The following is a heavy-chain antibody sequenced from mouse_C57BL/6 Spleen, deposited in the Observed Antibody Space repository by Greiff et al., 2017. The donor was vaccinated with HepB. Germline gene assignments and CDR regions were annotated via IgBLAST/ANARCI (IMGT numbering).Heavy chain of an antibody. Sequence: VKLMQPGAELVKPGASVKMSCKASGYTFTSYWITWVKQRPGQGLEWIGDIYPGSGSTNYNEKFKSKATLTVDTSSSTAYMQLSSLTSEDSAVYYCARIYDGYPYWYFDVWGTGTTVTVSS. CDR2: IYPGSGST. D-gene: IGHD2-3*01. V-gene: IGHV1-55*01. CDR3: ARIYDGYPYWYFDV. CDR1: GYTFTSYW. J-gene: IGHJ1*03.